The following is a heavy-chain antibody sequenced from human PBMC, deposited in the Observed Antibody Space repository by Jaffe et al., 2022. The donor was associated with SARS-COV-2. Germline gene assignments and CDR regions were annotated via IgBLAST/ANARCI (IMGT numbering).Heavy chain of an antibody. CDR3: AHRGQVLWLSSTFDI. Sequence: QITLKESGPTLVKPTQTLTLTCSFSGFSLTTSGVGVGWIRQPPGKALEWLALIYWDDDKRYSPSLRSRLTITKDTSKNQVVLIMTNMDPLDTATYYCAHRGQVLWLSSTFDIWGQGTMVTVSS. J-gene: IGHJ3*02. D-gene: IGHD2-2*01. CDR2: IYWDDDK. V-gene: IGHV2-5*02. CDR1: GFSLTTSGVG.